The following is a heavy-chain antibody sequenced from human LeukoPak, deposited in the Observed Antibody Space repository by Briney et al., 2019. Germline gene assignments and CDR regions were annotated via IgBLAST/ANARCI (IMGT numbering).Heavy chain of an antibody. CDR3: AREAMVRGVTTFDY. D-gene: IGHD3-10*01. Sequence: PGGSLRLSCAASGFTFSDYYMSWIRQAPGKWLERVSYISSSGSTIYYADSVKGRFTISRDNSKNTLYLQMNSLRAEDTAVYYCAREAMVRGVTTFDYWGQGTLVTVSS. CDR1: GFTFSDYY. CDR2: ISSSGSTI. J-gene: IGHJ4*02. V-gene: IGHV3-11*04.